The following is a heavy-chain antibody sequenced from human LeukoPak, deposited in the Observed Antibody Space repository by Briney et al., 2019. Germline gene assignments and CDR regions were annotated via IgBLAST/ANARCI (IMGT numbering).Heavy chain of an antibody. CDR2: IRYDGSNK. CDR1: GFTFDDYA. J-gene: IGHJ4*02. V-gene: IGHV3-30*02. CDR3: AKSGFDY. D-gene: IGHD1-14*01. Sequence: GRSPRLSCAASGFTFDDYAMHWVRQAPGKGLEWVAFIRYDGSNKYYADSVKGRFTISRDNSKNTLYLQMNSLRAEDTAVYYCAKSGFDYWGQGTLVTVSS.